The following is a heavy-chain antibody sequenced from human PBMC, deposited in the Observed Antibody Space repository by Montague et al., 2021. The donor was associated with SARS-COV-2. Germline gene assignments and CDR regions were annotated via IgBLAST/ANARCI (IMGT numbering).Heavy chain of an antibody. D-gene: IGHD3-16*01. Sequence: SETLSLTCSVSGDSISSYYYNWIRQPPGKGLEWIGYAYYVPSTNSANTHSNPSLMRRVTISLDTSENQFSLKLSSVTAADTAVYYCARTRRFGQSDGLDIWGQGTMVTVSS. CDR2: AYYVPSTNSANT. J-gene: IGHJ3*02. CDR1: GDSISSYY. CDR3: ARTRRFGQSDGLDI. V-gene: IGHV4-59*01.